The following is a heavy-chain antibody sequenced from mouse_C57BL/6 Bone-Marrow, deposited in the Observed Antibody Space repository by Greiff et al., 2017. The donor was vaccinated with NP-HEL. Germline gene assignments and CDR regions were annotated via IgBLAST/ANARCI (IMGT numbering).Heavy chain of an antibody. CDR2: ISSGSSTI. V-gene: IGHV5-17*01. Sequence: EVNLVESGGGLVKPGGSLKLSCAASGFTFSDYGMHWVRQAPEKGLEWVAYISSGSSTIYYADTVKGRFTISRDNAKNTLFLQMTSLRSEDTAMYYCARHYGFAYWGQGTLVTVSA. J-gene: IGHJ3*01. CDR3: ARHYGFAY. D-gene: IGHD1-1*01. CDR1: GFTFSDYG.